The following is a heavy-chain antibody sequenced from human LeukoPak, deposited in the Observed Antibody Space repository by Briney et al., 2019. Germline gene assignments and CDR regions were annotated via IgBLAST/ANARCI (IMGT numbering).Heavy chain of an antibody. CDR2: ILYDGSNQ. Sequence: GRSLRLSCAASVFTFSGYGMHWVRQAPGKGLEWVAVILYDGSNQYYADSVKGRFTISRDNSKNTLYLQMNSLRAEDTAVYYCAKDRGRPRVATTLYYFDYWGQGTLVTVSS. CDR1: VFTFSGYG. J-gene: IGHJ4*02. CDR3: AKDRGRPRVATTLYYFDY. D-gene: IGHD5-12*01. V-gene: IGHV3-33*06.